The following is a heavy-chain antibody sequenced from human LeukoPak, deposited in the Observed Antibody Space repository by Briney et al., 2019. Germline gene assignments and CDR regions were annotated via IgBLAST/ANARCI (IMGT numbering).Heavy chain of an antibody. V-gene: IGHV4-61*01. D-gene: IGHD5-18*01. Sequence: SETLSLTCTVSGGSMTVSGGSISSYYWSWIRQPPGKGLEWIGYIYHSGSTNYNPSLKSRVTISVDTSKKQFSLKLSSATAADTAVYYCARHRGYSYGYDAFVIWGQGTMVTVSS. CDR3: ARHRGYSYGYDAFVI. J-gene: IGHJ3*02. CDR1: GGSMTVSGGSISSYY. CDR2: IYHSGST.